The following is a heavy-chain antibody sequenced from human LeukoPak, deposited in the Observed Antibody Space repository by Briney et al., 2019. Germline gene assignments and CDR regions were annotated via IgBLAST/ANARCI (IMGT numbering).Heavy chain of an antibody. CDR3: AKAYCSSTSCPPAIDP. D-gene: IGHD2-2*01. J-gene: IGHJ5*02. CDR2: ISYDGSNK. V-gene: IGHV3-30*18. CDR1: GFTFSSYG. Sequence: GGSLSLSCAASGFTFSSYGMHWVRKAPGKGLEWVAVISYDGSNKYYADSVKGRFTISRDNSKNTLYLQMNSLRAEDTAVYYCAKAYCSSTSCPPAIDPWGQGTLVTVSS.